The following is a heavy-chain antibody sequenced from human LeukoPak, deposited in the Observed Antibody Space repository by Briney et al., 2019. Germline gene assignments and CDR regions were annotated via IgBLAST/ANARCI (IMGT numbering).Heavy chain of an antibody. CDR2: ITDSSSTV. CDR1: GFTFSRYS. Sequence: GGSLRLSCAASGFTFSRYSMNWVRQAPGKALEWLSYITDSSSTVQYAGSVKGRFTISRDNAKNSLYLQMNSLRDEATAVYYCVKGKSGMAYFDSWGRGTLVTVSS. V-gene: IGHV3-48*02. J-gene: IGHJ4*02. D-gene: IGHD2-8*01. CDR3: VKGKSGMAYFDS.